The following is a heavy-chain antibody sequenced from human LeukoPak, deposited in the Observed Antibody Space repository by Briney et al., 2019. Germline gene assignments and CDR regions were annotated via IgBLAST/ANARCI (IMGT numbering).Heavy chain of an antibody. CDR3: ARGPSNLYYYDSSGYETFDY. Sequence: PSETLSLTCAVYGGSFSGYYWSWNRQPPGKGLEWIGEINHSGSTNYNPSLKSRVTISVDTSKNQFSLKLSSVTAADTAVYYCARGPSNLYYYDSSGYETFDYWGQGTLVTVSS. CDR2: INHSGST. D-gene: IGHD3-22*01. J-gene: IGHJ4*02. V-gene: IGHV4-34*01. CDR1: GGSFSGYY.